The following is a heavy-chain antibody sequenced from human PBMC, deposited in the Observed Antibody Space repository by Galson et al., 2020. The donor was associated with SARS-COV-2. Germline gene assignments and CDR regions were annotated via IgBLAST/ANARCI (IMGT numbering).Heavy chain of an antibody. V-gene: IGHV1-24*01. Sequence: ALVKVSCKVSGYTLTELSMHWVRQAPGKGLEWMGGFDPEDGETIYAQKFQGRVTMTEDTSTDTAYMELSSLRSEDTAVYYCATAGFEVRGAYYFDYWGQGTLVTVSS. J-gene: IGHJ4*02. D-gene: IGHD3-10*01. CDR2: FDPEDGET. CDR3: ATAGFEVRGAYYFDY. CDR1: GYTLTELS.